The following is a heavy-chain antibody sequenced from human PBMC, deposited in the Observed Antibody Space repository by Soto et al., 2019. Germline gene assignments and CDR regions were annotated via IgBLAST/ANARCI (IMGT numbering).Heavy chain of an antibody. Sequence: QVQLVQSGAEVKKPGSSLKVSCKVSGGSFSSYGFNWVRQAPGQGLEWMGGIIPMFGITNHSENFQDRMTISPADTTLTSHTPSSRLGSYCTAVYCGASERGSGLVDWGQGTRVTVSS. J-gene: IGHJ4*02. D-gene: IGHD3-10*01. CDR1: GGSFSSYG. V-gene: IGHV1-69*05. CDR2: IIPMFGIT. CDR3: ASERGSGLVD.